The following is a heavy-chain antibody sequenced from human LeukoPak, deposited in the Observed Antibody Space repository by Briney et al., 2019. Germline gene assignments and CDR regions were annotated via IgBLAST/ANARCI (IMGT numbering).Heavy chain of an antibody. CDR2: ISYDGSNK. D-gene: IGHD3-3*02. Sequence: GRSLTLSCAASGFTFSSYAMDWARQAPGKGLEWVAVISYDGSNKYYADSVKGRFTISRDTSKNTLYLQMNRLRAEDTAVYYCASNILSGDAFDIWGQGTMVTVSS. CDR3: ASNILSGDAFDI. V-gene: IGHV3-30-3*01. CDR1: GFTFSSYA. J-gene: IGHJ3*02.